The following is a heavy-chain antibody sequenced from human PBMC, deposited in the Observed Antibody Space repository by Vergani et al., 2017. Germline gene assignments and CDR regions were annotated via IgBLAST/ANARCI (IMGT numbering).Heavy chain of an antibody. V-gene: IGHV3-30*02. CDR3: TKAGQYDSDNFHDS. CDR1: GFTFRIYG. J-gene: IGHJ1*01. Sequence: QVQLVESGGGVVQPGGSLRLSCIASGFTFRIYGMHWVRQAPGKGLEWVAFIRYDGNKRFYGDSVKGRFTISRGNSQTTVFLQMNSLRADDSAVYYCTKAGQYDSDNFHDSWGQGALVTVAS. CDR2: IRYDGNKR. D-gene: IGHD3-22*01.